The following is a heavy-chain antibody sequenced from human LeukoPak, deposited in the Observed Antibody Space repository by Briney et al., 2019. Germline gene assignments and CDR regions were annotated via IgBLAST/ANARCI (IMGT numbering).Heavy chain of an antibody. V-gene: IGHV3-30*03. D-gene: IGHD6-19*01. CDR3: APPPRGDIAVAGTP. CDR2: ISYDGSNK. Sequence: PGRSLRLSCAASGFTFSSYGMHWVRQAPGKGLEWVAVISYDGSNKYYADSVKGRFTISRDNSKNTLYLQMNSLRAEDTAVYYCAPPPRGDIAVAGTPWGQGTLVTVSS. J-gene: IGHJ5*02. CDR1: GFTFSSYG.